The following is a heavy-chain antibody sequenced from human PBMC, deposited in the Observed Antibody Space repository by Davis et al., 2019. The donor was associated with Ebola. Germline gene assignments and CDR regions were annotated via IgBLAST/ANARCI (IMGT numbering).Heavy chain of an antibody. V-gene: IGHV3-23*01. J-gene: IGHJ4*02. CDR3: ARESENYPFDY. CDR1: VITFSSYA. D-gene: IGHD1-7*01. Sequence: GESLKISCTDSVITFSSYAMTWVRQAPGKGLEWVSAISGSGGNTYYADSVKGRFTISRDNSKKTLYLQMNSLRAEDTAVYYCARESENYPFDYWGQGTLVTVSS. CDR2: ISGSGGNT.